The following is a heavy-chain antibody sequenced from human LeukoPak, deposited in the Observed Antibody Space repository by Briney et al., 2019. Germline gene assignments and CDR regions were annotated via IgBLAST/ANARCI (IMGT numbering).Heavy chain of an antibody. V-gene: IGHV4-39*01. Sequence: PSETLSLTCSVFGGSISSTTYYWVWIRQPPGKGLECIASIHYTGRAYYNPSLKSRVTISADTSKNHLSLKLSSVTAADTAVYYCARHFDNGDYKKTFDIWGQGTMVTVSS. CDR1: GGSISSTTYY. CDR2: IHYTGRA. CDR3: ARHFDNGDYKKTFDI. J-gene: IGHJ3*02. D-gene: IGHD4-17*01.